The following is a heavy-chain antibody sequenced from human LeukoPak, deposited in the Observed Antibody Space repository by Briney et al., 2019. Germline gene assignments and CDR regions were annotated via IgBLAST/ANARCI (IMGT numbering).Heavy chain of an antibody. CDR1: GFTFSTYG. CDR2: ISSDGSNK. CDR3: ARDLRKGRYFDY. D-gene: IGHD3-10*01. J-gene: IGHJ4*02. Sequence: PGESLRLSCAASGFTFSTYGMHWVRQAPGKGLEWVALISSDGSNKDYADSVKGRFTISRDNSKNTLYVQMDSLRAEDTAVYYCARDLRKGRYFDYWGQGTLVTVSS. V-gene: IGHV3-30*03.